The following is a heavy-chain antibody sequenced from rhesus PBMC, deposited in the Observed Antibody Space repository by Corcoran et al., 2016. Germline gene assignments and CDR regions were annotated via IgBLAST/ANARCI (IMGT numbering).Heavy chain of an antibody. V-gene: IGHV4-80*01. J-gene: IGHJ3*01. CDR3: ARDRDF. CDR2: INGNSGST. Sequence: QVQLQESGPGLVKPSETLSLTCAVSGASISSYWLKWIRQPPGKGLEWIGEINGNSGSTNYNPSLKSRVTISKDASKNQFSLKLSSVTAADTAVYYCARDRDFWGQGLRVTVSS. CDR1: GASISSYW.